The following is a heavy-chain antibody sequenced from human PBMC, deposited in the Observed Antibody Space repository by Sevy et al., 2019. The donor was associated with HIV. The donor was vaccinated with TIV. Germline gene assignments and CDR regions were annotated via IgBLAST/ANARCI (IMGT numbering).Heavy chain of an antibody. J-gene: IGHJ3*02. CDR1: GFTFSSYG. Sequence: GGSLRLSCAASGFTFSSYGMHWVRKAPGKGLEWVAVISYDGSNKYYADSVQGGFTISRDNSRNTLYLQMNSLRAEDTVVYYCAAEATLAYWGGDCYWRAFGILGQGTMGT. CDR2: ISYDGSNK. V-gene: IGHV3-30*03. D-gene: IGHD2-21*01. CDR3: AAEATLAYWGGDCYWRAFGI.